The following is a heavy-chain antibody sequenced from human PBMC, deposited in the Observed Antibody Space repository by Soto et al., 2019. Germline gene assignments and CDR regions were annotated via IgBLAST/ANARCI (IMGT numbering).Heavy chain of an antibody. CDR1: GDSVASNSVT. V-gene: IGHV6-1*01. CDR2: TYYRSKWYN. D-gene: IGHD2-2*01. CDR3: ARVPDR. J-gene: IGHJ5*02. Sequence: PSQTLSLTCAISGDSVASNSVTWNWIRQSPSRGLEWLGRTYYRSKWYNDYAVSVKSRITINPDTSKNQFSLKLSSVTAADTAVYYCARVPDRWGQGTLVTVSS.